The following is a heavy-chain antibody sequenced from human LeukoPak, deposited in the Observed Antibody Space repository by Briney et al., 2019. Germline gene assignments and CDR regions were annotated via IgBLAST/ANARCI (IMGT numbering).Heavy chain of an antibody. J-gene: IGHJ4*02. CDR1: GYTFTGYY. V-gene: IGHV1-2*02. CDR2: INPNSGGT. CDR3: ASYPELGHCSGGSCYNY. Sequence: GASVNVSCKASGYTFTGYYMHWVRQAPGQGLEWMGWINPNSGGTNYAQKFQGRVTMTRDTSISTAYMELSRLRSDDTAVYYCASYPELGHCSGGSCYNYWGQGTLVTVSS. D-gene: IGHD2-15*01.